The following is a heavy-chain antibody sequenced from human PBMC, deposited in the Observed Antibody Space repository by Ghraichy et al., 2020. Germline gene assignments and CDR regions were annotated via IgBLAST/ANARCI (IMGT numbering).Heavy chain of an antibody. CDR3: AGLGGSRPNPPCDK. J-gene: IGHJ4*02. D-gene: IGHD1-26*01. Sequence: SETLSLTCTVSGGSINSDYWSWIRQPPGKGLEQIGYIHHSGTTIYNPSLLSRVTISLDTSKNQFSLNLRSVTAADTAVYYCAGLGGSRPNPPCDKWGQGILVTVSS. CDR1: GGSINSDY. CDR2: IHHSGTT. V-gene: IGHV4-59*01.